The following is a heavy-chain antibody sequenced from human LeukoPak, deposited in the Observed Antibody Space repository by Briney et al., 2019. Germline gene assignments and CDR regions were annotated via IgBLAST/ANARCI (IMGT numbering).Heavy chain of an antibody. CDR1: GGAFSSYA. J-gene: IGHJ4*02. V-gene: IGHV1-69*05. Sequence: SVKVSCKASGGAFSSYAISWVRQAPGQGLEWMGGIIPIFGTANYAQKFQGRVTITTDESTSTAYMELSSLRSEDTAVYYCARVAGGYYYDSSGYQLDYWGQGTLVTVSS. CDR3: ARVAGGYYYDSSGYQLDY. CDR2: IIPIFGTA. D-gene: IGHD3-22*01.